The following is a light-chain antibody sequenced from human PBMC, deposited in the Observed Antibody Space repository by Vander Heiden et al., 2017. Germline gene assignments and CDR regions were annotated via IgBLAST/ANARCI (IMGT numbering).Light chain of an antibody. CDR1: AGAVTSGNF. CDR3: LLYYGSSVI. Sequence: QTVVTQEPSLSVSPGGTVTLTCASSAGAVTSGNFPNWFQQKPGQVPRALIYSTTNKPSWTPARFSGSLLGDTAALTLSGVQPEDEAYYYCLLYYGSSVIFGGGTRLTVL. CDR2: STT. V-gene: IGLV7-43*01. J-gene: IGLJ2*01.